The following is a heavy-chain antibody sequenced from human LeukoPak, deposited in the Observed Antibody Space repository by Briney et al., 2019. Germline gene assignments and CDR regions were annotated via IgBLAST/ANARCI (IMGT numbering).Heavy chain of an antibody. J-gene: IGHJ3*02. V-gene: IGHV3-74*01. CDR3: ARVSGSRNYYFGAFDI. CDR2: ISFDGSDA. D-gene: IGHD3-10*01. Sequence: GGSLRLSCAASGFTFSGFWMHWVRQAPGKGLVWVSCISFDGSDATYADSVKGRFTISRDNAKNTLYLQMNSLRAEDTAMYYCARVSGSRNYYFGAFDIWGQGTMVTVSS. CDR1: GFTFSGFW.